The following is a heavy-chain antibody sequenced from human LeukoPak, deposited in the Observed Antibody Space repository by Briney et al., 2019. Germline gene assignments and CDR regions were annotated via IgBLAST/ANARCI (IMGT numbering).Heavy chain of an antibody. V-gene: IGHV1-2*02. D-gene: IGHD3-10*01. Sequence: GASVKVSCKASGYTFTGYYMHWVRQAPGQGLEWMGWINPNSGGTNYAQKFQGRVTMTRDTSISTAYMELSRLRSDDTAVYYCARAAYYYGSGSPAFDYWGQGTLVTVSS. CDR2: INPNSGGT. CDR1: GYTFTGYY. CDR3: ARAAYYYGSGSPAFDY. J-gene: IGHJ4*02.